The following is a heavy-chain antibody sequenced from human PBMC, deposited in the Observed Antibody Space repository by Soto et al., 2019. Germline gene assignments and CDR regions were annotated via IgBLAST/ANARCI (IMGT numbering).Heavy chain of an antibody. CDR3: ATTSGPYCSSTSCYFDY. Sequence: SETLSLTCAVYGGSFSGYYWGCIRQPPGKGLEWIGSIYYSGSTYYSPSLKSRVTISVDTSKNQFSLKLNSVTAADTAVYYCATTSGPYCSSTSCYFDYWGQGTLVTLSS. CDR2: IYYSGST. D-gene: IGHD2-2*01. J-gene: IGHJ4*02. CDR1: GGSFSGYY. V-gene: IGHV4-39*01.